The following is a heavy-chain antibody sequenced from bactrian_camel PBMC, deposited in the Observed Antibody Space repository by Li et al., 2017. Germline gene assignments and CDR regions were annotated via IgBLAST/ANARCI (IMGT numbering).Heavy chain of an antibody. CDR3: VAAPRYSTSCVEPLRTVWNY. CDR2: IDRDGRA. J-gene: IGHJ4*01. V-gene: IGHV3S53*01. D-gene: IGHD7*01. Sequence: HVQLVESGGGSVQAGESRRLSCVTSGYTSTTSCVAWVRQAPGKQREGVVSIDRDGRATYADPVKGRFTISMDANTLYLQMNSLTPEDSAIYYCVAAPRYSTSCVEPLRTVWNYWGQGTQVTVS. CDR1: GYTSTTSC.